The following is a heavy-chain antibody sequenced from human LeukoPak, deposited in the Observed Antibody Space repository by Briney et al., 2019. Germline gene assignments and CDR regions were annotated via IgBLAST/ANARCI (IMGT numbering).Heavy chain of an antibody. CDR2: IYTSGST. D-gene: IGHD6-13*01. Sequence: SETLSLTCTVSGGSISSYYWSWIRQPPGKGLEWIGYIYTSGSTNYNPSLKSRVTISVDTSKNQFSLNLSSVTAADTAVYYCARLGIAAAGTFDSWGQGTLVTVSS. CDR3: ARLGIAAAGTFDS. V-gene: IGHV4-4*09. CDR1: GGSISSYY. J-gene: IGHJ4*02.